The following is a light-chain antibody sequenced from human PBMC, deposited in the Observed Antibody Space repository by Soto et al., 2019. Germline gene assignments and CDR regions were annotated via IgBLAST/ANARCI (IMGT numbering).Light chain of an antibody. CDR1: QSVTSSY. V-gene: IGKV3-20*01. Sequence: EIVLTQSPGTLSLSAGERATLSCRASQSVTSSYLAWYQQKPGQAPTGLMYGASRRATGISDRFTGSGSGTAFPLTISRLEHETLAVYYSHQCDASPWFGQGTKL. CDR3: HQCDASPW. CDR2: GAS. J-gene: IGKJ1*01.